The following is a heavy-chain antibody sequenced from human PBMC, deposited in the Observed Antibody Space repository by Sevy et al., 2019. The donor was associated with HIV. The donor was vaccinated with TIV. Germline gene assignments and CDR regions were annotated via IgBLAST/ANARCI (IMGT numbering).Heavy chain of an antibody. CDR3: ARPYGSGSWEAFDI. Sequence: GGSLRLSCAAFGFTYNGYGMHWVRQAPGKGLEWVAVIWYDGSNKEYADSVKGRFTISRDNSKNTLYLQMSSLRAEDTAVYYCARPYGSGSWEAFDIWGQGTMVTVSS. D-gene: IGHD3-10*01. CDR2: IWYDGSNK. CDR1: GFTYNGYG. V-gene: IGHV3-33*01. J-gene: IGHJ3*02.